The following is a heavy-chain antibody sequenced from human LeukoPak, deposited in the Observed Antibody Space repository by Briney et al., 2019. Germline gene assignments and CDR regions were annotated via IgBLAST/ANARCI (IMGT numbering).Heavy chain of an antibody. Sequence: SETLSLTCTVSGGSISSRDYYWSWIRQPPGKGLEWIGYISYSGSTHYNPSLKSRVIISVDTSKNHFSLKLSSVTAADTAIYYCAREEAIVTFGIGRSAHNWFDPWGQGTLVTVSS. J-gene: IGHJ5*02. V-gene: IGHV4-30-4*01. CDR1: GGSISSRDYY. CDR2: ISYSGST. CDR3: AREEAIVTFGIGRSAHNWFDP. D-gene: IGHD2-15*01.